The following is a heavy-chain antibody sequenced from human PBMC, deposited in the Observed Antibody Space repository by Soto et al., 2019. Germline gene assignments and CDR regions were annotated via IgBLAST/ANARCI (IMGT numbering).Heavy chain of an antibody. Sequence: GGSLTLTCTASGFTLSSYAIHWVRQPPGKGLEWLAVISYDGTNKYYADSMEGRFIIFRAITKNTPHLQMHTLATDATAVYSVAKEQRRAVVVVVDYWSQGTLVTVSS. D-gene: IGHD6-19*01. CDR1: GFTLSSYA. CDR2: ISYDGTNK. J-gene: IGHJ4*02. V-gene: IGHV3-30-3*01. CDR3: AKEQRRAVVVVVDY.